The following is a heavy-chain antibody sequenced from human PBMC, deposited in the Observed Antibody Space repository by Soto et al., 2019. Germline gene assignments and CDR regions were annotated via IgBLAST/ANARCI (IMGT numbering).Heavy chain of an antibody. CDR1: GVTVSSNY. CDR3: ARGAVVPAAILNY. CDR2: IYCGGST. Sequence: GGSLRLSCAAAGVTVSSNYMSWVRQAPRKGLGGVSVIYCGGSTHYADAVNGRFTISSDNSKNPLYLQMNSLRPEDTAVSYCARGAVVPAAILNYSGQVTMVTFSS. V-gene: IGHV3-53*01. D-gene: IGHD2-2*02. J-gene: IGHJ4*02.